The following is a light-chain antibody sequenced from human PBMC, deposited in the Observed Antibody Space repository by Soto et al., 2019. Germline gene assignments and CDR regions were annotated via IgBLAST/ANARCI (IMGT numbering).Light chain of an antibody. J-gene: IGLJ3*02. CDR3: SSYTTSTTLV. CDR2: EVT. CDR1: SSDVGGYYY. Sequence: QSVLTQPASVSGSPGQTITISCTGTSSDVGGYYYVSWYQHHPGRVPKLLIYEVTNRPSGVSNRFSGSRSGNMASLTISGLQAEDEAHYYCSSYTTSTTLVFGGGTKLTVL. V-gene: IGLV2-14*01.